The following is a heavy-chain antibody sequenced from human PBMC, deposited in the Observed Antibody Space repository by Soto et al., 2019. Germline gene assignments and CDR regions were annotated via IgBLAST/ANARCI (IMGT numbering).Heavy chain of an antibody. J-gene: IGHJ4*02. CDR2: ISWNSGSI. D-gene: IGHD6-13*01. CDR1: GFTFDDYA. Sequence: EVQLVESGGTLVEPGRSLRLSCAASGFTFDDYAMHWVRQAPGKGLEWVASISWNSGSIGYAASVKGRFTISRDNAKNSLSLQMNSLRPEETALYYCVKDKWHNNTWYLDYWGQGTLVTVSS. CDR3: VKDKWHNNTWYLDY. V-gene: IGHV3-9*01.